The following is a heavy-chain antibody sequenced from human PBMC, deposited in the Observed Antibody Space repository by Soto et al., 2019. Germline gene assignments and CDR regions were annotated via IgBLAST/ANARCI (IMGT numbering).Heavy chain of an antibody. V-gene: IGHV4-39*01. CDR2: IYYSGST. D-gene: IGHD3-22*01. Sequence: SETLSLTCTVSGGSISSSSYYWGWIRQPPGKGLEWIGSIYYSGSTYYNPSLKSRVTISVDTSKNQFSLKLSSVTAADTAVYYCARGGGGGKYDCSGFFLKWGQGTPVTVS. CDR1: GGSISSSSYY. J-gene: IGHJ4*02. CDR3: ARGGGGGKYDCSGFFLK.